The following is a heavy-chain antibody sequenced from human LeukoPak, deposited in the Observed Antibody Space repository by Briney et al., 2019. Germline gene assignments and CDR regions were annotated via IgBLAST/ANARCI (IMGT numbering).Heavy chain of an antibody. V-gene: IGHV3-30*18. D-gene: IGHD3-10*01. CDR3: VKDSAPGLQFVHFDY. Sequence: PGGSLRLSCAASGFTFSSYSVNWVRQAPGKGLEWVAVISYDETVKYYADSVKGRFTISRDNSKSTLFLQMDSLRAEDTATYYCVKDSAPGLQFVHFDYWGQGTLVTVSS. J-gene: IGHJ4*02. CDR2: ISYDETVK. CDR1: GFTFSSYS.